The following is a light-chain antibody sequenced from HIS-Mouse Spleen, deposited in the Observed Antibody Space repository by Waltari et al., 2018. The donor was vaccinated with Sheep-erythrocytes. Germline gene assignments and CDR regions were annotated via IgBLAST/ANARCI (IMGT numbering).Light chain of an antibody. J-gene: IGLJ1*01. CDR3: CSYAGSYNHV. CDR1: TSYVGGYNY. V-gene: IGLV2-11*01. CDR2: DVS. Sequence: QSALTQPRSVSGVPGPSVTISCSGTTSYVGGYNYVARYQQHPGKAPKLMIYDVSKRPSGVPDRFSGSKSGNTASLTISGLQAEDEADYYCCSYAGSYNHVFATGTKVTVL.